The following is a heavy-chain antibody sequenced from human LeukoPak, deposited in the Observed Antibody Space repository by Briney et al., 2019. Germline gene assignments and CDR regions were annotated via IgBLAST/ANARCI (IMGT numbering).Heavy chain of an antibody. D-gene: IGHD3-22*01. Sequence: SQTLSLTCTVSGGSISSGGYYWSWIRQHPGKGLEWIGYIYYSGSTYYNPSLKSQVTISVDTSKNQFSLKLSSVTAADTAVYYCARGGDGFYDSSGYYYTWGQGTLVTVSS. V-gene: IGHV4-31*01. J-gene: IGHJ4*02. CDR1: GGSISSGGYY. CDR2: IYYSGST. CDR3: ARGGDGFYDSSGYYYT.